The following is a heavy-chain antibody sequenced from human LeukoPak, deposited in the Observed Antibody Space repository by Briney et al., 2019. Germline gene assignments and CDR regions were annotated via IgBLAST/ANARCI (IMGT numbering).Heavy chain of an antibody. J-gene: IGHJ6*02. V-gene: IGHV1-18*01. CDR1: GYIFTSYG. CDR3: ARLKSRQLVPYYYYGMDV. CDR2: ISAYNGNT. D-gene: IGHD6-13*01. Sequence: ASVKVSCKASGYIFTSYGVSWVRQAPGQGLEWMGWISAYNGNTNYAQKLQGRVTMTTDTSTSTAYMELRSLRSDDTAVYYCARLKSRQLVPYYYYGMDVWGQGTTVTVFS.